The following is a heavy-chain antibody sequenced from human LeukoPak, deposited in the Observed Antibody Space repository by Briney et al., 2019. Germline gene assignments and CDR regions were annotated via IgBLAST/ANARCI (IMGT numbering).Heavy chain of an antibody. J-gene: IGHJ4*02. D-gene: IGHD5-18*01. CDR3: AKDIKRTWIQLRNYFDY. Sequence: GGSLRLSCAASGFTFSSYSMNWVRQAPGKGLEWVSSISSSSRYIHYADSVKGRFTISRENDKNSLYLQMNSLRAEDTAVYYCAKDIKRTWIQLRNYFDYWGQGTLVTVSS. CDR1: GFTFSSYS. V-gene: IGHV3-21*01. CDR2: ISSSSRYI.